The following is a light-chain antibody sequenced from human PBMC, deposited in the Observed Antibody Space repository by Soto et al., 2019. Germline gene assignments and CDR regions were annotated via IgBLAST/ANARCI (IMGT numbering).Light chain of an antibody. CDR1: SSDVGTYNY. V-gene: IGLV2-8*01. CDR3: SSYAGSNVV. CDR2: EVS. Sequence: QSVLTQPPSASGSPGQSVTISCTGTSSDVGTYNYVSWYQKHPGKAPKLMIYEVSKRPPGVPDRFSGSKSGNTASLTVSGLQTEDEADYYCSSYAGSNVVFGGGTKLTVL. J-gene: IGLJ2*01.